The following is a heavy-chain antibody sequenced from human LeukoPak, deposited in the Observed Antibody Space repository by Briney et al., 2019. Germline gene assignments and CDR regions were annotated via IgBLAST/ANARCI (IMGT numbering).Heavy chain of an antibody. CDR1: GFTFSSYV. Sequence: GGSLRLSCAASGFTFSSYVMSWVRQAPGKGLEWVSGISGSGGSTYYADSVKGRFTISRDNSKSTLFLQMNSLRAEDTAVYYCAKGGKNVVGAYVFGYWGQGTLVTVSS. CDR3: AKGGKNVVGAYVFGY. V-gene: IGHV3-23*01. CDR2: ISGSGGST. D-gene: IGHD1-26*01. J-gene: IGHJ4*02.